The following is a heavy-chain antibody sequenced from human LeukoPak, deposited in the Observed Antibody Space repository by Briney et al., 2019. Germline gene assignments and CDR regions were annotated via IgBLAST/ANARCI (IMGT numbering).Heavy chain of an antibody. J-gene: IGHJ4*02. CDR1: GFTFSHYG. CDR3: ARVTCSGGSCYVGPGIDY. D-gene: IGHD2-15*01. V-gene: IGHV3-33*01. CDR2: IWYDGSKE. Sequence: SGGSLRLSCAAAGFTFSHYGMHWVRQAPGKGLEWVAIIWYDGSKEFYEDSVKGRFTIHRDNSKNTLYLQMNSLRAEDTAVYYCARVTCSGGSCYVGPGIDYWGQGTLVTVSS.